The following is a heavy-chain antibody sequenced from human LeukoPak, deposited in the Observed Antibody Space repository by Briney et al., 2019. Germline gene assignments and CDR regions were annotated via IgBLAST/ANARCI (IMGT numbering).Heavy chain of an antibody. CDR2: ISNDGSRK. CDR1: GFTFSRHG. J-gene: IGHJ4*01. D-gene: IGHD3-22*01. Sequence: GGSLRLSCAPSGFTFSRHGMHWVRQAPGKGLEWVAIISNDGSRKYYAHSVEGRFTISRDNSKNTLYLPMDSLRAQDTAVYYCARGRAYYDSSGYYYKGYFDYWGHGTLVTVSS. V-gene: IGHV3-30*03. CDR3: ARGRAYYDSSGYYYKGYFDY.